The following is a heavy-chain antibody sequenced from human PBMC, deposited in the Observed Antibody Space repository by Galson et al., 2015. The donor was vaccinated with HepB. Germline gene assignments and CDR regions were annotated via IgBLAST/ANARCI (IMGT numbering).Heavy chain of an antibody. CDR1: GGSISSSSYY. V-gene: IGHV4-39*07. CDR3: ARDDADDSSGYPDY. Sequence: SETLSLTCTVSGGSISSSSYYWGWIRQPPGKGLEWIGSIYYSGSTYYNPSLKSRVTISVDTSKNQFSLKLSSVTAADTAVYYCARDDADDSSGYPDYWGQGTLVTVSS. D-gene: IGHD3-22*01. J-gene: IGHJ4*02. CDR2: IYYSGST.